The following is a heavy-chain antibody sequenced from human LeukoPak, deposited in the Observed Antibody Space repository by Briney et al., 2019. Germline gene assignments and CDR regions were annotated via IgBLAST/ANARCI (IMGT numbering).Heavy chain of an antibody. CDR3: TRDPLRYLRVGHYDY. CDR1: GFTFSTSA. Sequence: GGSLRLSCAASGFTFSTSAMNWVRQVPGKGLEWVSSIDYDSSHIYYAASVRGRCTISRDNARDSVYLQMDRLRVEDTAVYYCTRDPLRYLRVGHYDYWGRGTLVAVSS. CDR2: IDYDSSHI. V-gene: IGHV3-21*01. D-gene: IGHD3-9*01. J-gene: IGHJ4*02.